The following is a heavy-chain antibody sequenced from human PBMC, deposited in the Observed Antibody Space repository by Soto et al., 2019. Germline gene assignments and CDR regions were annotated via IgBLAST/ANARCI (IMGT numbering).Heavy chain of an antibody. Sequence: GGSLRLSCAASGFTFSIYWMSWVRQAPGKGLEWVANIKQDGSEKYYVDSVKGRFTISRDNAKNSLYLQMNSLRAEDTAVYYCARDLGRLGDYYGMDVWGQGTTVTVSS. J-gene: IGHJ6*02. CDR3: ARDLGRLGDYYGMDV. CDR1: GFTFSIYW. CDR2: IKQDGSEK. D-gene: IGHD3-16*01. V-gene: IGHV3-7*03.